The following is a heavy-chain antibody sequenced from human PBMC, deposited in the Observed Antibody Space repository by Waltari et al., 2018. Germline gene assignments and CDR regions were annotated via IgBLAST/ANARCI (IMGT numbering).Heavy chain of an antibody. CDR1: GGPFSSYT. CDR2: VLPILGIA. V-gene: IGHV1-69*02. Sequence: QVQLVPSGAEVKKPGSSVKVSCKASGGPFSSYTISWVRQAPGQGLEWMGRVLPILGIANYAQKFQGRVTITADKSTSTAYMELSSLRSEDTAVYYCARATFEMATIDYWGQGTLVTVSS. J-gene: IGHJ4*02. D-gene: IGHD5-12*01. CDR3: ARATFEMATIDY.